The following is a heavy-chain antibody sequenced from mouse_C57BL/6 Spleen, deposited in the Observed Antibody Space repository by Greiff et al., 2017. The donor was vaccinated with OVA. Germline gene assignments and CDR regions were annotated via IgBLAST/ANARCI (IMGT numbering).Heavy chain of an antibody. J-gene: IGHJ2*01. CDR1: GYTFTDYN. Sequence: SGPELVKPGASVKIPCKASGYTFTDYNMDWVKQSHGKSLEWIGDINPNNGGTIYNQKFKGKATLTVDKSSSTAYMELRSLTSEDTAVYYCARSGYDYDGGYFDYWGQGTTLTVSS. CDR3: ARSGYDYDGGYFDY. D-gene: IGHD2-4*01. CDR2: INPNNGGT. V-gene: IGHV1-18*01.